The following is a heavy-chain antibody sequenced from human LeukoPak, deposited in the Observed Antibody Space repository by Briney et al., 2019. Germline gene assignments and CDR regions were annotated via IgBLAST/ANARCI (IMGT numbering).Heavy chain of an antibody. CDR1: GFTFSNSW. CDR2: IKTDGSSI. Sequence: PGGSLRLSCVGSGFTFSNSWMHWLRQAPGKGLMWVSAIKTDGSSISYVDSVKGRFTISRYNAKNTLYLQMNSLRAEDTAIYYCVTGITATSGWGQGTLVTVSS. D-gene: IGHD1-20*01. CDR3: VTGITATSG. V-gene: IGHV3-74*01. J-gene: IGHJ4*02.